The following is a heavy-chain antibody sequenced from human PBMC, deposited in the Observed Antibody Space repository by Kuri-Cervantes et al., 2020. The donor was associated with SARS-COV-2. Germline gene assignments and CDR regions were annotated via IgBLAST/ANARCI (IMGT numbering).Heavy chain of an antibody. CDR3: ARELSPGGSHLDY. CDR1: DFAFTNYP. V-gene: IGHV3-30*04. Sequence: GESLKISCTASDFAFTNYPMHWVRQAPGKGLEWVALISYDGRKINYSESVKGRFTISRDNSQSALYLQMDSLTPEDTALYYCARELSPGGSHLDYWGQGTLVTRSS. D-gene: IGHD3-16*01. CDR2: ISYDGRKI. J-gene: IGHJ4*02.